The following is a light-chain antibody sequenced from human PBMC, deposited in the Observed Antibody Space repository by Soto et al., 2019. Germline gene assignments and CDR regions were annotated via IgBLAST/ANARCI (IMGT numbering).Light chain of an antibody. V-gene: IGKV1-5*01. Sequence: IXMTQSTANLXASVGDRVTMXCRASQSISRWLTWYQQKPGKAPQLLIYEASSLESGGPSRFSGSGSGTEFTRTIGGRQPDDFATYYGQQFNSSPITFGQGTKVDIK. J-gene: IGKJ1*01. CDR3: QQFNSSPIT. CDR1: QSISRW. CDR2: EAS.